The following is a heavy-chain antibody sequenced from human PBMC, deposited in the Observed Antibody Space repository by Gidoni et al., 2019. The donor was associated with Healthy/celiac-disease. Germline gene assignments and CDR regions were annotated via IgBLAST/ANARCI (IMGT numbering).Heavy chain of an antibody. D-gene: IGHD2-2*01. J-gene: IGHJ4*02. Sequence: QVQLVQSGAEVKKPGASVKVSCKASGCTCTSYGISWVRQAPGQGLEWMGWISAYNGNTNYAQKLQGRVNMTTDTSTSTAYMELRSLRSDDTAVYYCAREDCSSTSCYGGIEYWGQGTLVTVSS. CDR2: ISAYNGNT. CDR1: GCTCTSYG. V-gene: IGHV1-18*04. CDR3: AREDCSSTSCYGGIEY.